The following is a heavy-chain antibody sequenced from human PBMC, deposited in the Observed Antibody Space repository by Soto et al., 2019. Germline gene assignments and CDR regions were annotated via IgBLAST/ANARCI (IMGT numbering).Heavy chain of an antibody. V-gene: IGHV1-69*08. Sequence: QVQLVQSGAEVKKPGSSVRVSCKASGTIFSSYTISWVRQAPGQGLEWMGRIIPILGETNSAQKFQGRVTLTEDKSTNTAYMELNSLRLEDTAVYYCARGLGGRMDDWRQATTVTVSS. CDR3: ARGLGGRMDD. D-gene: IGHD3-16*01. CDR1: GTIFSSYT. CDR2: IIPILGET. J-gene: IGHJ6*02.